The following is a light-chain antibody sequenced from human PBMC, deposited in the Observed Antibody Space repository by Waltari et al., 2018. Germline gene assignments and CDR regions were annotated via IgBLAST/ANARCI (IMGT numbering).Light chain of an antibody. J-gene: IGKJ4*01. V-gene: IGKV1-5*03. CDR3: QQYHSDLLS. Sequence: DIQMTQSPSTLSASVGDRVTMTCRASQRIDRWLAWYQQKPGKAPRVIIYESYSLENGVPSRFSGSGFGTEFTLTINNVQPDDFATYYCQQYHSDLLSFGGGTRVEIK. CDR2: ESY. CDR1: QRIDRW.